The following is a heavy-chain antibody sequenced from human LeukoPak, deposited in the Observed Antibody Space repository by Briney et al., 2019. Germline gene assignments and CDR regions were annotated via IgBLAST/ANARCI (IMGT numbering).Heavy chain of an antibody. J-gene: IGHJ6*03. V-gene: IGHV1-69*13. CDR2: IIPIFGIP. CDR3: GLSGNYYYYYMDV. Sequence: ASVKVSCKASGGTFRTFAISWVRQAPGQGREWMGGIIPIFGIPDSAQKFQGRLTITADESTTTAYMELSSLRSDDTAIYYCGLSGNYYYYYMDVWGKGTTVTISS. CDR1: GGTFRTFA. D-gene: IGHD6-25*01.